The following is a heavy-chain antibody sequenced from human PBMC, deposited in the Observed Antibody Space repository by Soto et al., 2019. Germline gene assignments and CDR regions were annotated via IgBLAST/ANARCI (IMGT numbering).Heavy chain of an antibody. CDR1: GGSISSGGYY. J-gene: IGHJ3*02. CDR2: IYYSGST. CDR3: ARDRGYSGYDIFDAFDI. D-gene: IGHD5-12*01. Sequence: SETLSLTCTVSGGSISSGGYYWSWIRQHPGKGLEWIGYIYYSGSTYYNPSLKSRVTISVDTSKNQFSLKLSSVTAADTAVYYCARDRGYSGYDIFDAFDIWGQGTMVTVSS. V-gene: IGHV4-31*03.